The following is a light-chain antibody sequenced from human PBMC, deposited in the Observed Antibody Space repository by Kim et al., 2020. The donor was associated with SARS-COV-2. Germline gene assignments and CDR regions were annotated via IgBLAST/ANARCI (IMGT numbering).Light chain of an antibody. CDR1: QDISNY. Sequence: ASVGDRVAITCQASQDISNYLNWYQQKPGRAPKLLIYAASNLETGVPSRFSGSGSGTDFTFTISSLQPEDIATYYCQQYDILPITFGQGTRLEIK. CDR3: QQYDILPIT. V-gene: IGKV1-33*01. J-gene: IGKJ5*01. CDR2: AAS.